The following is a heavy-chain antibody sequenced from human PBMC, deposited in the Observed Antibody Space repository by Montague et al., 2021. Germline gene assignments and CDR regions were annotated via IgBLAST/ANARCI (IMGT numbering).Heavy chain of an antibody. CDR1: GFTFSNYA. CDR2: ISPDGSNE. CDR3: ARVWGTSGWYWDRFGP. J-gene: IGHJ5*02. D-gene: IGHD6-19*01. V-gene: IGHV3-30*03. Sequence: SLRLSCAASGFTFSNYALHWVRQTPGKGLEWVAIISPDGSNEDYADSVKGRFSIARDNSNNTLYLLMNSLRPEDTSIYYCARVWGTSGWYWDRFGPWGQGTLVTGSS.